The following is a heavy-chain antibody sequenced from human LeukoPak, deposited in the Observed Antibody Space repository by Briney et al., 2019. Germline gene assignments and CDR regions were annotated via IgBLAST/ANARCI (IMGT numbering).Heavy chain of an antibody. J-gene: IGHJ4*02. Sequence: PSETLSLTCTVSGGSISSYYWSWIRQPPGKGLEWIGYIYYSGSTNYNPSLKSRVTISVDTSKNQFSLKLSSVTAADTAVYYCARATRRGYSGYDITYYFDYWGQGTLVTVSS. CDR1: GGSISSYY. CDR3: ARATRRGYSGYDITYYFDY. CDR2: IYYSGST. V-gene: IGHV4-59*01. D-gene: IGHD5-12*01.